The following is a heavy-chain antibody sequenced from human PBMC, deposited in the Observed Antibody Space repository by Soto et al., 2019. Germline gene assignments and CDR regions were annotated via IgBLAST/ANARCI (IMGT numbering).Heavy chain of an antibody. J-gene: IGHJ4*02. D-gene: IGHD3-22*01. Sequence: QVQLVESGGGVVQPGRSLRLSCAASGFTFSSYGMHWVRQAPGKGLEWVAVIWCDGSNKYYADSVKGRFTISRDNSKNTLYLQMNSLRAEDTAVYYCARDLYYYDSSGYYYEAYYFDYWGQGTLVTVSS. CDR3: ARDLYYYDSSGYYYEAYYFDY. CDR2: IWCDGSNK. V-gene: IGHV3-33*01. CDR1: GFTFSSYG.